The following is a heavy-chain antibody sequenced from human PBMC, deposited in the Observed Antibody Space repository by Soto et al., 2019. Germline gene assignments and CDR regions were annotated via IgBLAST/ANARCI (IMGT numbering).Heavy chain of an antibody. V-gene: IGHV3-43*01. CDR1: GFTFDDYI. Sequence: GGSLRLSCAASGFTFDDYIMHWVRQVPGKGLEWVSLINWDGSRTSYADSVKGRFTISRDNSKNSLYLRMNSLTTADTALYYCAKAASGSHDYWGQGTLVTVSS. CDR3: AKAASGSHDY. D-gene: IGHD1-26*01. CDR2: INWDGSRT. J-gene: IGHJ4*02.